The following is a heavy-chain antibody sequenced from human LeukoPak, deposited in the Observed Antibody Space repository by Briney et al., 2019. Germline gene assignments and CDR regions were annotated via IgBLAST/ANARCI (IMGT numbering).Heavy chain of an antibody. J-gene: IGHJ3*02. V-gene: IGHV3-48*03. Sequence: GGSLRLSCAASGFTFSSYEMNWVRQAPGKGLEWVSYISSSGSTIYHADSVKGRFTISRDNAKNSLYLQMNSLRAEDTAVYYCARVFWYAFDIWGQGTMVTVSS. D-gene: IGHD3-3*01. CDR2: ISSSGSTI. CDR1: GFTFSSYE. CDR3: ARVFWYAFDI.